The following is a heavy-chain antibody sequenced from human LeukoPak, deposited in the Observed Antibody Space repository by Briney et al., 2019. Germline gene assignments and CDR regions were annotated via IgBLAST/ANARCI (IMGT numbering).Heavy chain of an antibody. CDR2: INPNSGGT. J-gene: IGHJ3*02. Sequence: ASVKVSCKASGYTFTGYYMHWVRQAPGQGLEWMGWINPNSGGTNYAQKFQGRVIMTRDTSISTAYMELSRLRSDDTAVYYCARDPNYYDSSGYSTSAFDIWGQGTMVTVSS. CDR1: GYTFTGYY. D-gene: IGHD3-22*01. V-gene: IGHV1-2*02. CDR3: ARDPNYYDSSGYSTSAFDI.